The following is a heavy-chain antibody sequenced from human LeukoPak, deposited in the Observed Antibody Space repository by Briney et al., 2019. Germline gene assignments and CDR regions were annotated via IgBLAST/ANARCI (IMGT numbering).Heavy chain of an antibody. CDR3: TGYDYVWGSYNY. Sequence: SETLSLTCTVSGGSISSGGYYWSWIRQPPGKGLEWIGYIYYSGSTNYNPSLKSRVTISVDTSKNQFSLKLSSVTAADTAVYYCTGYDYVWGSYNYWGQGTLVTVSS. CDR2: IYYSGST. V-gene: IGHV4-61*08. CDR1: GGSISSGGYY. D-gene: IGHD3-16*01. J-gene: IGHJ4*02.